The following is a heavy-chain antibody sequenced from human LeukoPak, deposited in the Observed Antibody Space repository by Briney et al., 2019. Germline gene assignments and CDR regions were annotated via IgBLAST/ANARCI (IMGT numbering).Heavy chain of an antibody. CDR1: GFTFDDYA. CDR2: ISWNSGSI. CDR3: AKIGQQLVDY. Sequence: GRSLRLSCAASGFTFDDYAMHWVRQAPGKGLEWVSGISWNSGSIGYADSVKGRFTISRDNAKNSLYLQMNSLRAEDTALYYCAKIGQQLVDYGGQVPLVTVSS. D-gene: IGHD6-13*01. J-gene: IGHJ4*02. V-gene: IGHV3-9*01.